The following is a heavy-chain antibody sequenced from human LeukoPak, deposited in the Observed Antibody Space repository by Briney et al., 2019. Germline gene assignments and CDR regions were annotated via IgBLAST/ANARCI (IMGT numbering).Heavy chain of an antibody. CDR1: GFTFSKYW. CDR3: ATKQWLAPPPDA. D-gene: IGHD6-19*01. CDR2: INTDGTVT. J-gene: IGHJ5*02. Sequence: GGSLRLSCAASGFTFSKYWMLWVRQAPGKGLESASRINTDGTVTTYADSVKGRFTVSRDNADNTMFLQMNSVRDEDTAVYYCATKQWLAPPPDAWGQGTPVTVSS. V-gene: IGHV3-74*01.